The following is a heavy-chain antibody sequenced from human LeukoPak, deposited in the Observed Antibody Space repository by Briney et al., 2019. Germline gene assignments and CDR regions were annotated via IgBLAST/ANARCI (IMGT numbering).Heavy chain of an antibody. D-gene: IGHD3-22*01. Sequence: GESLKISCKGSGYRFTSYWIGWVRQMPGKGLEWMGIIYPGDSDTRYSPSFQGQVTISADKSISTAYLQWSSLKASDTAMYYCARLRAFDSSNYNYGMDVWGQGTTVTVSS. V-gene: IGHV5-51*01. CDR3: ARLRAFDSSNYNYGMDV. CDR1: GYRFTSYW. J-gene: IGHJ6*02. CDR2: IYPGDSDT.